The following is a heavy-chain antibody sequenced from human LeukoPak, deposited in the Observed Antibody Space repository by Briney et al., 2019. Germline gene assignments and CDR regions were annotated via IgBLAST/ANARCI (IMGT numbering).Heavy chain of an antibody. V-gene: IGHV1-69*01. CDR3: ATVTMVRGVNDY. CDR1: GGTFSSYA. CDR2: IIPIFGTA. J-gene: IGHJ4*02. D-gene: IGHD3-10*01. Sequence: SVKVSCKASGGTFSSYAISWVRQAPGQGLEWMGGIIPIFGTANYAQKFQGRVTITADESTSTAYMELSSLRSEDTAVYYCATVTMVRGVNDYWGQGTLVTVSS.